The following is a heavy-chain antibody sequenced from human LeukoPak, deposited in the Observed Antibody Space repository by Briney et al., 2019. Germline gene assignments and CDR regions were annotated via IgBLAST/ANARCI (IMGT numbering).Heavy chain of an antibody. CDR3: AKVGGKGMATIPWFDP. D-gene: IGHD5-24*01. CDR2: IKSKTDGGTT. J-gene: IGHJ5*02. CDR1: GFTFSNAW. V-gene: IGHV3-15*01. Sequence: SGGSLRLSCAASGFTFSNAWMSWVRQAPGKGLEWVGRIKSKTDGGTTDYAAPVKGRFTISRDDSKNTLYLQMNSLRAEDTAVYYCAKVGGKGMATIPWFDPWGQGTLVTVSS.